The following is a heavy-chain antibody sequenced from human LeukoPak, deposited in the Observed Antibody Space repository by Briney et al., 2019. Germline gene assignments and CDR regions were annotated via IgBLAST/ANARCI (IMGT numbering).Heavy chain of an antibody. CDR2: IYYSGST. CDR1: GGSISSGGHY. CDR3: ARQRDSGYPDAFDI. J-gene: IGHJ3*02. Sequence: PSQTLSLTCTVSGGSISSGGHYWSWIRQPPGKGLEWIGYIYYSGSTNYNPSLKSRVTISVDTSKNQFSLKLSSVTAADTAVYYCARQRDSGYPDAFDIWGQGTMVTVSS. V-gene: IGHV4-61*08. D-gene: IGHD5-12*01.